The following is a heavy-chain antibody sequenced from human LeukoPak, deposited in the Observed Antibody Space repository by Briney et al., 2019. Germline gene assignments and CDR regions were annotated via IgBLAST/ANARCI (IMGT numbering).Heavy chain of an antibody. CDR2: INQDGGEK. Sequence: GGSLRLSCAASGFTFSSHWVSWVRQAPGKRLQWVANINQDGGEKHYVDSVWGRFTISRDNTKNSLYLQMNSLRVEDSAVYYCASNWDYVRGYGMDVWGQGTTVTVSS. CDR3: ASNWDYVRGYGMDV. J-gene: IGHJ6*02. CDR1: GFTFSSHW. V-gene: IGHV3-7*01. D-gene: IGHD1-7*01.